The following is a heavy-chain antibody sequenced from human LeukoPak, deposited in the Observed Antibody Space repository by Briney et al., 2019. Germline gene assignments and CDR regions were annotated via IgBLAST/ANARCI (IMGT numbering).Heavy chain of an antibody. CDR2: FSASGGYT. CDR3: ARAYDITSSFDY. CDR1: GFIFSSYG. V-gene: IGHV3-21*01. J-gene: IGHJ4*02. D-gene: IGHD3-22*01. Sequence: GGSLRLSCAASGFIFSSYGMSWVRQAPGKGLEWVASFSASGGYTYYADSVKGRFTISRDNARNSLFLQMNSLRAEDTAIYYCARAYDITSSFDYWGQGTLVTVSS.